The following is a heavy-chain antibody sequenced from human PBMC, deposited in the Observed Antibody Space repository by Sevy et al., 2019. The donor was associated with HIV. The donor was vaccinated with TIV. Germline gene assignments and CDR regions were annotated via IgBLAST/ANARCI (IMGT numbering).Heavy chain of an antibody. D-gene: IGHD3-10*01. J-gene: IGHJ5*02. V-gene: IGHV3-11*06. CDR2: ISSSSSYT. CDR3: AIDLREYYYGSGSSEFDP. CDR1: GFTFSDYY. Sequence: GGSLRLSCAASGFTFSDYYMSWIRQAPGKGLEWVSYISSSSSYTNYADSVKGRFTISRDNAKNSLYLQMNSLRAEDTAEYYCAIDLREYYYGSGSSEFDPWGQGTLVTVSS.